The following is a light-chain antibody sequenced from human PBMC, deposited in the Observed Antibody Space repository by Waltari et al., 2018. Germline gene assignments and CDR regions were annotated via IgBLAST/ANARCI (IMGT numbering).Light chain of an antibody. CDR1: PRISYW. CDR2: KPS. V-gene: IGKV1-5*03. CDR3: QQYNTYPAT. Sequence: DIQMTQSPSSLSASVGDRVTITCRDSPRISYWLCWYQQKPEKAPKLLVYKPSSLESGVPSRFSGSVSGTEYTLTISSLQPDDFATYYCQQYNTYPATFGQGTKVEIK. J-gene: IGKJ2*01.